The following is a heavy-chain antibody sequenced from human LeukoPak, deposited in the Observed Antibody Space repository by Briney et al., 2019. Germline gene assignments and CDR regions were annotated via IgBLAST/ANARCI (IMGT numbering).Heavy chain of an antibody. CDR2: ISGSGGST. CDR3: AKDVAMIVVVTDY. D-gene: IGHD3-22*01. J-gene: IGHJ4*02. CDR1: GFTFSSYA. V-gene: IGHV3-23*01. Sequence: GASLRLSCAASGFTFSSYAMSWVRQAPGKGLDWVSAISGSGGSTYYADSVKGRFTISRDNSKNTLYLQMNSLRAEDTAVYYCAKDVAMIVVVTDYWGQGTLVTVSS.